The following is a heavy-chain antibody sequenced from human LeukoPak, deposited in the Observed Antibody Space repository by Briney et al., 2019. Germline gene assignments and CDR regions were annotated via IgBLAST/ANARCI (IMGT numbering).Heavy chain of an antibody. V-gene: IGHV4-39*01. J-gene: IGHJ4*02. CDR1: GGSISSSSYY. D-gene: IGHD3-10*01. Sequence: PSETLSLTCTVSGGSISSSSYYWGWIRQPPGKGLEWIESIYYSGSTYYNPSLKSRVTISVDTSKNQFSLKLSSVTAADTAVYYCARHDQVVRGVTFFDYWGQGTLVTVSS. CDR3: ARHDQVVRGVTFFDY. CDR2: IYYSGST.